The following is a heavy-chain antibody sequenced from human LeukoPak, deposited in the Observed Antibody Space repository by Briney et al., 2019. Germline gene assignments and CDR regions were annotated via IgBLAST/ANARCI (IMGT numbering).Heavy chain of an antibody. D-gene: IGHD2-2*01. V-gene: IGHV4-34*01. J-gene: IGHJ6*02. CDR1: GGSFSGYY. Sequence: SETLSLTCAVYGGSFSGYYWSWIRQPPGKGLEWIGEINHSGSTNYNPSLKSRVTISVDTSKNQFSLKLSSVTAADTAVYYCARSKSRRDYYYYYGMDVWGQGTAVTVSS. CDR3: ARSKSRRDYYYYYGMDV. CDR2: INHSGST.